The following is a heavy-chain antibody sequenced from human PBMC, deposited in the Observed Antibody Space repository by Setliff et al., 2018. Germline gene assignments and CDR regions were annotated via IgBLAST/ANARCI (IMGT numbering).Heavy chain of an antibody. CDR1: GYPFGSYA. V-gene: IGHV1-2*02. CDR2: INPNSGGT. Sequence: ASVKVSCKTSGYPFGSYAMHWLRQAPGQRPEWMGWINPNSGGTNYAQKFQGRVTMAWDTSISTAYMDLSRLTSDDTATYYCAGVDVLTASPFWGQGTLVTVSS. CDR3: AGVDVLTASPF. J-gene: IGHJ4*02. D-gene: IGHD3-9*01.